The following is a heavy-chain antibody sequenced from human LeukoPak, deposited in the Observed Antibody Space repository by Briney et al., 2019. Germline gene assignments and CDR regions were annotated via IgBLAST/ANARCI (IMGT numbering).Heavy chain of an antibody. D-gene: IGHD3-22*01. CDR1: GGTFSSYA. J-gene: IGHJ4*02. Sequence: SVKVSCKASGGTFSSYAISWVRQAPGQGLEWMGGIIPIFGTANYAQKFQGRVTITADESTSTAYMEMSSLRSEDTAVYYCAKDEYYYDSSGYYYYFDYWGQGTLVTVSS. CDR2: IIPIFGTA. CDR3: AKDEYYYDSSGYYYYFDY. V-gene: IGHV1-69*13.